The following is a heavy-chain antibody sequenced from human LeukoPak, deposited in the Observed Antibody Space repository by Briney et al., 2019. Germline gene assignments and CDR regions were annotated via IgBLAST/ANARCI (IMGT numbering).Heavy chain of an antibody. J-gene: IGHJ4*02. V-gene: IGHV3-21*01. Sequence: GGSLRLSCAASGFTYSSYSMNWVRQAPGKGLEWVSSISSSSSYIYYADSVKGRFTISRDNSKNTLYLQMNSLRAEDTAVYYCARGPSGYHNTGGQGTLVTVSS. CDR2: ISSSSSYI. CDR1: GFTYSSYS. CDR3: ARGPSGYHNT. D-gene: IGHD5-12*01.